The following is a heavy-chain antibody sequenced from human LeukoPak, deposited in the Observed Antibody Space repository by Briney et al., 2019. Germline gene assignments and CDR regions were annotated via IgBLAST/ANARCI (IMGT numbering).Heavy chain of an antibody. CDR1: GYTFTNYA. V-gene: IGHV7-4-1*01. D-gene: IGHD3-3*01. CDR2: INTNTGNP. Sequence: ASVKVSCKASGYTFTNYAMNWVRQAPGQGLEWMGWINTNTGNPSYALDFTGRLVLSLDTSVSTADLHLGSLKAEDTAVYYCARIGYNTLDYWGQGTLVTVSS. J-gene: IGHJ4*02. CDR3: ARIGYNTLDY.